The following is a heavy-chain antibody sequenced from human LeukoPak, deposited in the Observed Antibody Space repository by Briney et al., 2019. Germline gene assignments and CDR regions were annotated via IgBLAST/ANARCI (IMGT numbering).Heavy chain of an antibody. D-gene: IGHD3-10*01. CDR3: ARHPMVRGAPFDY. J-gene: IGHJ4*02. Sequence: SETLSLTCTVSGGSISSSSYYWGWIRQPPGKGLEWIGYIYYSGSTYYNPSLKSRVTISVDTSKNQFSLKLSSVTAADTAVYYCARHPMVRGAPFDYWGQGTLVTVSS. CDR1: GGSISSSSYY. CDR2: IYYSGST. V-gene: IGHV4-30-4*08.